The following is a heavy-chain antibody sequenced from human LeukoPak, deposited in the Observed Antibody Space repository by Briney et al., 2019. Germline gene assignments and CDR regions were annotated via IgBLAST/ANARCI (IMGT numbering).Heavy chain of an antibody. Sequence: SETLSLTCAVYGGSFSGYYWSWTRQPPGKGLEWIGEINHSGSTNYNPSLKSRVTISVDTSKNQFSLKLSSVTAADTAVYYCARVQEMATIYYWGQGTLVTVSS. J-gene: IGHJ4*02. CDR2: INHSGST. CDR1: GGSFSGYY. CDR3: ARVQEMATIYY. V-gene: IGHV4-34*01. D-gene: IGHD5-24*01.